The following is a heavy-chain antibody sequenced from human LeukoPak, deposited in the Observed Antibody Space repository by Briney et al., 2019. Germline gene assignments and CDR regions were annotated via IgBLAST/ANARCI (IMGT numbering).Heavy chain of an antibody. Sequence: SETLSLTCNVSGESISSHYWSWTRQSPGKGLGWIGYIYYSGSTNYNPSLKSRVTISVDTSKNQFSLKLSSVTAADTAVYYCARGEMATIEDAFDIWGQGTMATVSS. D-gene: IGHD5-24*01. V-gene: IGHV4-59*11. CDR2: IYYSGST. J-gene: IGHJ3*02. CDR3: ARGEMATIEDAFDI. CDR1: GESISSHY.